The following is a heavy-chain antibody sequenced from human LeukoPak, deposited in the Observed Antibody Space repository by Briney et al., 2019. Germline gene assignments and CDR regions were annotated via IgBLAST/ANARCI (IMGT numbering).Heavy chain of an antibody. D-gene: IGHD3-10*01. CDR3: ARASVYYGSGSYKGAFDI. Sequence: GSSVKVSCKAFGGTFSSYAISWVRQAPGQGLEWMGRIIPILGIANYAQKFQGRVTITADKSTSTAYMELSSLRSEDTAVYYCARASVYYGSGSYKGAFDIWGQGTMVTVSS. CDR1: GGTFSSYA. J-gene: IGHJ3*02. V-gene: IGHV1-69*04. CDR2: IIPILGIA.